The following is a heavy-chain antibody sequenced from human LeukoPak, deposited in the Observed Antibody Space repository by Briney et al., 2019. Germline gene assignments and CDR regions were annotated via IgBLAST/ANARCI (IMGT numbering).Heavy chain of an antibody. J-gene: IGHJ6*03. V-gene: IGHV4-59*08. CDR2: IYVTGST. D-gene: IGHD3-16*02. CDR3: ARHIGGGIEDMDV. Sequence: SETLSLTCIVSGGSIGTYYWSWIRQSPGKGLEWIGYIYVTGSTRYNPYLQSRVTISVDASRNQFFLKMSSVTAADTAVYYCARHIGGGIEDMDVWGTGTKVTVSS. CDR1: GGSIGTYY.